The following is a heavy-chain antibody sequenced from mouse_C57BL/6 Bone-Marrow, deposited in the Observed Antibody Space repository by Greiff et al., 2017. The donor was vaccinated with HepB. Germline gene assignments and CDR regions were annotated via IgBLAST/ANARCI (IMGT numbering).Heavy chain of an antibody. J-gene: IGHJ4*01. Sequence: LVKPGASVKISCKASGYAFSSSWMNWVKQRPGKGLEWIGRIYPGDGDTNYNGKFKGKATLTADKSSSTAYMQLSSLTSEDSAVYFCASYYYGSRNYYAMDYWGQGTSVTVSS. V-gene: IGHV1-82*01. CDR2: IYPGDGDT. D-gene: IGHD1-1*01. CDR1: GYAFSSSW. CDR3: ASYYYGSRNYYAMDY.